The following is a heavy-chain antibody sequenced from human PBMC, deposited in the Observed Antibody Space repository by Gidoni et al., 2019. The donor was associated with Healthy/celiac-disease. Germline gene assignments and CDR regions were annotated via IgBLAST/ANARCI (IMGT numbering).Heavy chain of an antibody. CDR3: TTDSVAASYYYYGMDV. CDR1: GFTFCTAW. D-gene: IGHD6-19*01. J-gene: IGHJ6*02. V-gene: IGHV3-15*01. Sequence: EVQLVESGGGLVKPGGSLRLSCAASGFTFCTAWMSWVRQAPGKGREWVGRNKSKTDGETTDYAAPVKGRFTISRDDSKNTLYLQMNSLKTEDTAVYYCTTDSVAASYYYYGMDVWGQGTTVTVSS. CDR2: NKSKTDGETT.